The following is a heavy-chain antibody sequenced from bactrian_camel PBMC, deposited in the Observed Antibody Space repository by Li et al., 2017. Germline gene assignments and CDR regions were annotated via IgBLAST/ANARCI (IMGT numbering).Heavy chain of an antibody. V-gene: IGHV3S53*01. CDR2: IDSDQKP. J-gene: IGHJ4*01. D-gene: IGHD5*01. Sequence: HVQLVESGGGSVQAGGSLTLSCSVSGDTVSTLCMGWFRQVPGGERKGVAAIDSDQKPSYDDAVKGRFTISKDNQKNMLYLQMNSLKPEDTAMYYCAASVGACFGKIGWGLGLSDFRHWGQGTQVTVS. CDR3: AASVGACFGKIGWGLGLSDFRH. CDR1: GDTVSTLC.